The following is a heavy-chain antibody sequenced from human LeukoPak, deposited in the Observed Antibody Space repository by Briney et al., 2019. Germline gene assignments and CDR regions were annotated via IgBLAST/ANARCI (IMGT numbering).Heavy chain of an antibody. J-gene: IGHJ3*02. D-gene: IGHD5-24*01. V-gene: IGHV1-2*02. Sequence: ASVKVSCKASGYTFTGHYMHWVRQAPGQGLEWMGWINPNCGVTNYAQKFQGRVTMTRDTSISTAYMEVSRLRSDDTAVYYCARDHGRDGYIGAFDIWGQGTMVTVSS. CDR3: ARDHGRDGYIGAFDI. CDR2: INPNCGVT. CDR1: GYTFTGHY.